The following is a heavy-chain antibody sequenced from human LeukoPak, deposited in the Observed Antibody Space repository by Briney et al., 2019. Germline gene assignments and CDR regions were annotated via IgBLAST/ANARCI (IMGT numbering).Heavy chain of an antibody. D-gene: IGHD4-17*01. V-gene: IGHV4-31*02. CDR1: GGSISSGGYY. CDR3: ARAHGDYEPLDY. J-gene: IGHJ4*02. Sequence: PSETLSLTCTVSGGSISSGGYYWSWIRQHPGKGLEWIGYIYYSGSTYYNPSLKSRVTISVDTSKNQFSLKLSSVTAADTAVYYCARAHGDYEPLDYWGQGTLVTVSS. CDR2: IYYSGST.